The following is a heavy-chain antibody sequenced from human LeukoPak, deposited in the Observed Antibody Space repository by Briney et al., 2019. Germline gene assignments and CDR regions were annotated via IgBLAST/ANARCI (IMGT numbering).Heavy chain of an antibody. J-gene: IGHJ4*02. D-gene: IGHD3-3*01. V-gene: IGHV3-15*01. CDR2: IKSKTDGGTT. CDR3: STTGTEWLFNY. Sequence: GGSLRLSRAASGFIFSNAWMSWVRQAPGKGLEWVGRIKSKTDGGTTDYAAPVKGRFTISRDDSKSTLYLQMSSLKTEDTAVYYCSTTGTEWLFNYWGQGTLVTVSS. CDR1: GFIFSNAW.